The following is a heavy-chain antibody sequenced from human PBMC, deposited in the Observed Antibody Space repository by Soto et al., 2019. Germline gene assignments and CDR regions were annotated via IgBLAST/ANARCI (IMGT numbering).Heavy chain of an antibody. CDR1: GFTFSSYS. Sequence: GGSLRLSCAASGFTFSSYSMNWVRQAPGKGLEWVSYISSSSSTIYYADSVKGRFTISRDNAKNSLYLQMNSLRAEDTAVYYCARDTGYSSGWTPYYFDYWGQGTLVTVS. CDR2: ISSSSSTI. V-gene: IGHV3-48*01. J-gene: IGHJ4*02. D-gene: IGHD6-19*01. CDR3: ARDTGYSSGWTPYYFDY.